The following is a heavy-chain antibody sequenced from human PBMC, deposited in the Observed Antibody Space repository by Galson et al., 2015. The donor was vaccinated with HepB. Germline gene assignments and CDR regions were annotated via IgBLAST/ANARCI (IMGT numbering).Heavy chain of an antibody. CDR1: GGTFSSYA. CDR3: ARDFINYYDSSGIGDAFDI. D-gene: IGHD3-22*01. Sequence: SVKVSCKASGGTFSSYAISWVRQAPGQGLEWMGRIIPILGIANHAQKFQGRVTITADKSTSTAYMELSSLRSEDTAVYYCARDFINYYDSSGIGDAFDIWGQGTMVTVSS. CDR2: IIPILGIA. J-gene: IGHJ3*02. V-gene: IGHV1-69*04.